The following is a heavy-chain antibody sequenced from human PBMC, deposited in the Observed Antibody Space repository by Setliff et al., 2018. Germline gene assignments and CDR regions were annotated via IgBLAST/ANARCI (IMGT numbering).Heavy chain of an antibody. CDR3: ARVSQYSSGWYYYYYGMDV. D-gene: IGHD6-19*01. Sequence: SETLSLTCTVSGGSISSYYWSWIRQPPGKRLEWIGYIYYSGSTNYNPSLESRVTISVDTSKNQFSLKLSSVTAADTAVYYCARVSQYSSGWYYYYYGMDVWGQGTTVTVSS. CDR2: IYYSGST. J-gene: IGHJ6*02. CDR1: GGSISSYY. V-gene: IGHV4-59*12.